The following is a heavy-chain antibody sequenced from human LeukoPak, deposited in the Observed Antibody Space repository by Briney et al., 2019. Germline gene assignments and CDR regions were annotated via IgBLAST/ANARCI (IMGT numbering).Heavy chain of an antibody. CDR3: ARDGYDFWSGYPDGY. CDR2: INTNTGNP. D-gene: IGHD3-3*01. Sequence: ASVKVSCKASGYIFTSYAMNWVRQAPGQGLEWMGWINTNTGNPTYAQGFTGRFVFSLDTSVSTAYLQISSLKAEDTAVYYCARDGYDFWSGYPDGYWGQGTLVTVSS. J-gene: IGHJ4*02. V-gene: IGHV7-4-1*02. CDR1: GYIFTSYA.